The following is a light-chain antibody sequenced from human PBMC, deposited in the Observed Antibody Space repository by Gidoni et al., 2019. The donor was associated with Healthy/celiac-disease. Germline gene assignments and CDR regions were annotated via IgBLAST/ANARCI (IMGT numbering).Light chain of an antibody. CDR3: AAWDDSLNGHWV. V-gene: IGLV1-44*01. CDR2: SNN. CDR1: SSNIGSNT. J-gene: IGLJ3*02. Sequence: QSVLTQPPSASATPVQRVTLACSGSSSNIGSNTVNWYQQLPGTAPKLLIYSNNQRPSRVPDRFSGSKSGTSASLAISGLQSEDEADYYCAAWDDSLNGHWVFGGGTKLTVL.